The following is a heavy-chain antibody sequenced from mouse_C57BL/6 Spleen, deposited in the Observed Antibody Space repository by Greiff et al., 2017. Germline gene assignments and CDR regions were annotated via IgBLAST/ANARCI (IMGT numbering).Heavy chain of an antibody. Sequence: VQLQQSGPELVKPGASVKISCKASGYSFTGYYMNWVKQSPEKSLEWIGEINPSTGGTTYNQKFKAKATLTVDKSSSTAYMQLKSLTSEDSAVYYCARAYYDYFWFAYWGQGTLVTVSA. V-gene: IGHV1-42*01. D-gene: IGHD2-4*01. CDR2: INPSTGGT. CDR1: GYSFTGYY. J-gene: IGHJ3*01. CDR3: ARAYYDYFWFAY.